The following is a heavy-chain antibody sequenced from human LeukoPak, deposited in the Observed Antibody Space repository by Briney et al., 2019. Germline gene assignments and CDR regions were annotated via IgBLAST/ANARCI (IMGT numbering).Heavy chain of an antibody. CDR2: ITRSSNYI. V-gene: IGHV3-21*04. CDR1: GFTFSSYT. CDR3: AKIRAPAYDI. Sequence: GGSLRLSCVASGFTFSSYTMNWVRQAPGKGLEWVSSITRSSNYIYYADSVKGRFTISRDNSKNTLYLQMNSLRAEDTAVYYCAKIRAPAYDIWGQGTMVTVSS. J-gene: IGHJ3*02. D-gene: IGHD3-3*02.